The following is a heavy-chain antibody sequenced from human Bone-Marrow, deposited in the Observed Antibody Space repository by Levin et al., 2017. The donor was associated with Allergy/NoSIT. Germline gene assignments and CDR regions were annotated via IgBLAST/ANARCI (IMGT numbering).Heavy chain of an antibody. CDR1: GGTFSSNP. CDR2: VIPMFGTT. J-gene: IGHJ3*02. Sequence: AASVKVSCTASGGTFSSNPISWVRQAPGQGLEWMGGVIPMFGTTYDAQKFKGRVTISADESTSTVYMELSSLRSEDTAVYFCARDRPHSGSLTEAFDIWGQGTMVVVSS. CDR3: ARDRPHSGSLTEAFDI. V-gene: IGHV1-69*13. D-gene: IGHD1-26*01.